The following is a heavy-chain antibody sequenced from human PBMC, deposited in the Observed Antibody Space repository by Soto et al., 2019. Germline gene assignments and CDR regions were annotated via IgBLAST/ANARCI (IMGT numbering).Heavy chain of an antibody. CDR3: ASGLGFYIWGSYRYYFDY. D-gene: IGHD3-16*02. CDR1: DGSFSGYY. CDR2: INHSGST. J-gene: IGHJ4*02. Sequence: SEALSLTCAVYDGSFSGYYWSWIRQPPGKGLEWIGEINHSGSTNYNPSLKSRVTISVDTSKNQFSLKLSSVTAADTAVYYCASGLGFYIWGSYRYYFDYWGQGTLVTVSS. V-gene: IGHV4-34*01.